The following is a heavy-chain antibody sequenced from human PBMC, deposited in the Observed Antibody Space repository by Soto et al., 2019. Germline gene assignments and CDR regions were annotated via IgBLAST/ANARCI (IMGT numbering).Heavy chain of an antibody. Sequence: SETLSLTCTVSGGSISSYDWSWIRQPPGKGLEWIGYIYYSGSTNYNPSLKSRVTISVDTSKNQFSLKLSSVTAADTAVYYCARGKDYYGSGSYSWFDPWGQGTLVTVSS. D-gene: IGHD3-10*01. CDR2: IYYSGST. CDR1: GGSISSYD. V-gene: IGHV4-59*01. CDR3: ARGKDYYGSGSYSWFDP. J-gene: IGHJ5*02.